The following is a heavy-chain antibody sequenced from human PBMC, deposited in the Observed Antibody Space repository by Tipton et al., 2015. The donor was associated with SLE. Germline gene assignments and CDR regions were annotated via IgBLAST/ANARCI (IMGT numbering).Heavy chain of an antibody. CDR1: GFTFSSYA. CDR2: ISGSGSST. D-gene: IGHD3-22*01. Sequence: GSLRLSCAASGFTFSSYAMGWVRQAPGKGLEWVSGISGSGSSTYYADSLKGRFTISRDNSKNTLYLQMNSLRAEDTAVYYCAHRGTSSGYYYYFDYWGQGTLVTVSS. J-gene: IGHJ4*02. V-gene: IGHV3-23*01. CDR3: AHRGTSSGYYYYFDY.